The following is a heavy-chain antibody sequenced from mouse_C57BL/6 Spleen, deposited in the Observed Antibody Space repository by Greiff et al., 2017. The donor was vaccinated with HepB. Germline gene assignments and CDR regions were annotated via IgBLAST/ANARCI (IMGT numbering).Heavy chain of an antibody. V-gene: IGHV1-39*01. D-gene: IGHD1-1*01. CDR2: INPNYGTT. Sequence: EVQLQQSGPDLVTPGASLSISCTVSGYSFTDYNMNWVRQSNGKSLEWIGVINPNYGTTCYNQKFNGKATLTVDQSTSTAYMQLNSLTSEDSAVYYCARGYYGSQYYFDYWGQGTTLTVSS. CDR1: GYSFTDYN. J-gene: IGHJ2*01. CDR3: ARGYYGSQYYFDY.